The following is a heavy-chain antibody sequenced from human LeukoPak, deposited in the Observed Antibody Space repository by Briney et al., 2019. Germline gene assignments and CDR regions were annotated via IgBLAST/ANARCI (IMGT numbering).Heavy chain of an antibody. CDR2: ISGSGGST. CDR3: AKVTLGLLWFGELLSLDY. CDR1: GFTFSSYA. D-gene: IGHD3-10*01. V-gene: IGHV3-23*01. J-gene: IGHJ4*02. Sequence: TGGSLRLSCAASGFTFSSYAMSWVRQAPGKGLEWVSAISGSGGSTYYADSVKGRFTISRDNSKNTLYLQMNSLRAEDTAVYYCAKVTLGLLWFGELLSLDYWGQGTLVTVSS.